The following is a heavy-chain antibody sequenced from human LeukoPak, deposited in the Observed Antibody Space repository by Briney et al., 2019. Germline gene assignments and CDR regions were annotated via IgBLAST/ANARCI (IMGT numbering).Heavy chain of an antibody. Sequence: SQTLSLTCTVSGGSIRSGSYYWSWIRQPAGKGLEWIGRIYTSGSTNYNPSLKSRVTISVDTSKNQFSLKLSSVTAADTAVYYCARGSSSWYYDYYYYMDVWGKGTTVTISS. CDR3: ARGSSSWYYDYYYYMDV. CDR2: IYTSGST. D-gene: IGHD6-13*01. J-gene: IGHJ6*03. CDR1: GGSIRSGSYY. V-gene: IGHV4-61*02.